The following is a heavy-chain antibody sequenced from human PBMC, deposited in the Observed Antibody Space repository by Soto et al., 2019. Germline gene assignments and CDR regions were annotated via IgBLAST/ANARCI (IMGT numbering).Heavy chain of an antibody. CDR3: ARGSKVASRHLFDF. J-gene: IGHJ5*01. Sequence: QVQLVQSGAEVRKPGASVRISCKASGYTFTFYYIHWVRQAPGQGLEWMGTVNPSYADTAYSQKVRGRVTLTRDTCTTTVYMNLSSLRYEDIYVYFCARGSKVASRHLFDFWGRGSLVSVSS. CDR2: VNPSYADT. V-gene: IGHV1-46*01. D-gene: IGHD6-6*01. CDR1: GYTFTFYY.